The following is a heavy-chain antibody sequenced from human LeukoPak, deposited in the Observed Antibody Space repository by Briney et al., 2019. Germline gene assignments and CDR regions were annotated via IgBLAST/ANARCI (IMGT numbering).Heavy chain of an antibody. J-gene: IGHJ3*02. CDR3: AKDLHYYDSSGYLDDAFDI. V-gene: IGHV3-30*02. CDR2: IRYDGSNK. Sequence: PGGSLRLSCAASGFTFSSYGMHWVRQAPGKGLEWVAFIRYDGSNKYYADSVKGRFTISRDNSKNTLYLQMNSLRAEDTAVYYCAKDLHYYDSSGYLDDAFDIWGQGTMVTVSS. D-gene: IGHD3-22*01. CDR1: GFTFSSYG.